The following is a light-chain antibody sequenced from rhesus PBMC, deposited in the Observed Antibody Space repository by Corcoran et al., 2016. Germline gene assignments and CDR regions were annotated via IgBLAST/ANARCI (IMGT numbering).Light chain of an antibody. CDR3: PQHDNFPYS. CDR1: QGISNW. J-gene: IGKJ2*01. V-gene: IGKV1-69*01. CDR2: RAS. Sequence: DIQMTQSPSSLSASVGDRVTLSCRASQGISNWLAWYQQKPGKAPNLLLYRASNLEAGVPSRFSVSGSGKDFTLTISRLPSEDIATYYCPQHDNFPYSFGQGTKVEIK.